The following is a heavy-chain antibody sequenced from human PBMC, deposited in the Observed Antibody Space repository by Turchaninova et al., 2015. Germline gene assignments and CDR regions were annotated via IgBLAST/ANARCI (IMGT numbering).Heavy chain of an antibody. Sequence: QMQVVQSGPEVRTPGTSVKASCKASGSTLADSAVQWVRQARGQRLEWIGWIVVGSGKTTYSPRFQRRVTITRDTSIGTAYMDLRSLTSEDTAIYYCAIGVVATGSHWGQGTLVTVSS. CDR3: AIGVVATGSH. J-gene: IGHJ4*02. D-gene: IGHD5-12*01. V-gene: IGHV1-58*01. CDR1: GSTLADSA. CDR2: IVVGSGKT.